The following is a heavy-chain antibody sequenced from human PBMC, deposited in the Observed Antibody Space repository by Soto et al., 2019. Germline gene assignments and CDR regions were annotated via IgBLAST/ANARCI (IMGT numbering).Heavy chain of an antibody. CDR1: GGSISSSSYY. D-gene: IGHD4-17*01. CDR3: ARHVDGGYYYMDV. Sequence: SETLSLTCTVSGGSISSSSYYWGWIRQPPGKGLEWIGSIYYSGSTYYNPSLKSRVTISVDTSKNQFSLKLSSVTAADTAVYYCARHVDGGYYYMDVWGKGTTVTVSS. V-gene: IGHV4-39*01. J-gene: IGHJ6*03. CDR2: IYYSGST.